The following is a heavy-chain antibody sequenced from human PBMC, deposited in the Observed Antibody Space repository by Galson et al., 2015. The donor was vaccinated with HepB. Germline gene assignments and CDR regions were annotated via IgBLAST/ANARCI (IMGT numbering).Heavy chain of an antibody. CDR1: GGTFSSYA. CDR3: AKGAVAAAPRPKYYYYYYYMDV. CDR2: IIPIFGTA. V-gene: IGHV1-69*13. Sequence: SVKVSCKASGGTFSSYAISWVRQAPGQGLEWMGGIIPIFGTANYAQKFQGRVTITADESTSTAYMELSSLRSEDTAVYYCAKGAVAAAPRPKYYYYYYYMDVWGKGTTVTVSS. J-gene: IGHJ6*03. D-gene: IGHD2-15*01.